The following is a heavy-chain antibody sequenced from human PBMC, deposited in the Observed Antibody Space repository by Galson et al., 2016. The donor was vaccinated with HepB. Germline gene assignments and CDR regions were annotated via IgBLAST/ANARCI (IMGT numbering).Heavy chain of an antibody. CDR3: ARDTKEVTVFGLAILVGGGFEY. CDR1: GYNFTNYP. J-gene: IGHJ4*02. V-gene: IGHV1-3*04. CDR2: INTSNGNT. Sequence: SVKVSCKVSGYNFTNYPIHWVRQAPGERLEWMGWINTSNGNTKYSEKFEGRVAFSRDTSATSAYMELSSLRSEDTAVYFCARDTKEVTVFGLAILVGGGFEYWGQGTLISVSS. D-gene: IGHD3-3*01.